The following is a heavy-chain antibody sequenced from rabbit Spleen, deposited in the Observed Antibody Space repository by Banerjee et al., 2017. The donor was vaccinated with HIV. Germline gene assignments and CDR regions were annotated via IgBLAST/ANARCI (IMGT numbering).Heavy chain of an antibody. CDR2: IYAGTGST. D-gene: IGHD6-1*01. CDR3: VREAGYGGYGDANL. CDR1: GFDFSTAY. J-gene: IGHJ4*01. V-gene: IGHV1S7*01. Sequence: QLVESGGGLVQPGGSLTLSCKVSGFDFSTAYINWVRQAPGKGLEWIGIIYAGTGSTDYATWVNGRFPISSHNAQNTLYLQLNSLAAADTATYFCVREAGYGGYGDANLWGQGTLVTVS.